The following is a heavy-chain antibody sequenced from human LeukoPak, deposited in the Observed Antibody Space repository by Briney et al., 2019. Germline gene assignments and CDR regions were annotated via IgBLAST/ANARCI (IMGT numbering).Heavy chain of an antibody. J-gene: IGHJ5*02. CDR2: IYYSGST. V-gene: IGHV4-30-4*08. CDR1: GGSISSGDYY. Sequence: PSETLSLTCTVSGGSISSGDYYWSWIRQPPGKGLEWIGYIYYSGSTYYNPSLKSRVTISVDTSKNQFSLKLSSVTAADTAVYYCARAGQLEVWFDPWGQGTLVTVSS. D-gene: IGHD6-6*01. CDR3: ARAGQLEVWFDP.